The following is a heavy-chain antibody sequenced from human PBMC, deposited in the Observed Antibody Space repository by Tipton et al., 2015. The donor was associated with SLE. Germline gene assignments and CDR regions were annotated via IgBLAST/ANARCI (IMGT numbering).Heavy chain of an antibody. CDR3: ARISSSWYFDY. V-gene: IGHV5-10-1*01. Sequence: GHVTISADKSISTAYLQWSSLKASDTAMYYCARISSSWYFDYWGQGTLVTVSS. D-gene: IGHD6-13*01. J-gene: IGHJ4*02.